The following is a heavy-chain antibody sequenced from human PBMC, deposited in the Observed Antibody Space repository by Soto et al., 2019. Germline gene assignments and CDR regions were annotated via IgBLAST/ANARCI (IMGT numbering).Heavy chain of an antibody. CDR2: IYYSGST. V-gene: IGHV4-59*01. CDR1: GGSISSYY. J-gene: IGHJ4*02. Sequence: PSETLSLTCTVSGGSISSYYWSWIRQPPGKGLEWIGYIYYSGSTNYNPSLKSRVTISVDTSKNQFSLKLSSVTAADTAVYYCSRYYDFWSGCLDYWGQGTLVTVSS. CDR3: SRYYDFWSGCLDY. D-gene: IGHD3-3*01.